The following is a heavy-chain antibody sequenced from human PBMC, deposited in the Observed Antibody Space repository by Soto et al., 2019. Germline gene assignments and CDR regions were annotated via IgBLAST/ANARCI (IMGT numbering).Heavy chain of an antibody. V-gene: IGHV4-30-2*01. D-gene: IGHD6-6*01. CDR2: IYDSGST. CDR1: GDSISRGGYS. Sequence: PSETLSLTCAVSGDSISRGGYSWTWIRQPPGKALEWIGNIYDSGSTSYNLSLKSRVTISVDTSKNQFSLRLTSVTAADTAVYFCARGSSSYYDYGMDVWGQGTTVTV. J-gene: IGHJ6*01. CDR3: ARGSSSYYDYGMDV.